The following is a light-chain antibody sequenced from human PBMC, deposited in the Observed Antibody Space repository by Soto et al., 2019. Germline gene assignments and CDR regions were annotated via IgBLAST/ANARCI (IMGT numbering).Light chain of an antibody. Sequence: VLTQSPAALSVAPGERATLSCRASQKIKTNLAWYQQKPGQAPRLLMYESSTRATDIPARFSASGSGTEFTLTISGLLSEDSAVYYCQQYDDWPPRLSFGGGTKVEIK. CDR1: QKIKTN. CDR3: QQYDDWPPRLS. J-gene: IGKJ4*01. V-gene: IGKV3-15*01. CDR2: ESS.